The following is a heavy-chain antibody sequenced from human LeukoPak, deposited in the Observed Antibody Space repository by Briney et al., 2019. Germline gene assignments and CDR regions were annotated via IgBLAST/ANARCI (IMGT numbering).Heavy chain of an antibody. CDR1: GYTFTSYN. Sequence: ASVKVSCKASGYTFTSYNMQWVRQAPGQGLEWMGLINPSYGSTSYTQKFQGRVTMTRDTSTSTVYMELSSLRSDDTAVYYCARERDANYYDTSDVSAFDIWGQGTMVTVSS. D-gene: IGHD3-22*01. J-gene: IGHJ3*02. CDR2: INPSYGST. V-gene: IGHV1-46*01. CDR3: ARERDANYYDTSDVSAFDI.